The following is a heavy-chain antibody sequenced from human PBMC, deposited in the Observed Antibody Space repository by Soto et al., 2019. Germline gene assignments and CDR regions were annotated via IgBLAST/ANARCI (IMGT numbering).Heavy chain of an antibody. V-gene: IGHV3-30-3*01. J-gene: IGHJ4*02. CDR3: ASEAYFHFWSGLNARPYYIDN. CDR1: GFTFSRHT. CDR2: ISDDGSNT. D-gene: IGHD3-3*01. Sequence: QVQLVESGGGVVQPGRSLRLSCAASGFTFSRHTMHWVRQAPGKGLEWVAAISDDGSNTYYADSVKGRFTISRDNSKNTLYPQMNSLSREDTAVHHCASEAYFHFWSGLNARPYYIDNWGQGTLLTVSS.